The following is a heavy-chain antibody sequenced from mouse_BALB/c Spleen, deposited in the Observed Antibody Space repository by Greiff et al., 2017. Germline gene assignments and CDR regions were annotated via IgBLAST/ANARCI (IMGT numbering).Heavy chain of an antibody. CDR2: ISYSGST. CDR3: ARFDYGFYYAMDY. V-gene: IGHV3-2*02. CDR1: GYSITSDYA. Sequence: DVKLVESGPGLVKPSQSLSLTCTVTGYSITSDYAWNWIRQFPGNKLEWMGYISYSGSTSYNPSLKSRISITRDTSKNQFFLQLNSVTTEDTATYYCARFDYGFYYAMDYWGQGTSVTVSS. D-gene: IGHD2-4*01. J-gene: IGHJ4*01.